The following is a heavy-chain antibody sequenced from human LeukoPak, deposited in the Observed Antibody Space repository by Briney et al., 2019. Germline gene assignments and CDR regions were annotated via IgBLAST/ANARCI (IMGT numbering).Heavy chain of an antibody. V-gene: IGHV4-34*01. CDR3: AREGDYYDTPFDY. J-gene: IGHJ4*02. D-gene: IGHD3-22*01. CDR2: INHSGST. CDR1: GGSFSGYY. Sequence: PSETLSLTCAVYGGSFSGYYWSWIRQPPGKGLEWIGEINHSGSTNYNPSLKSRVTISVDTSKNQFSLKLSSVTAADTAVYYCAREGDYYDTPFDYWGQGTLVTVSS.